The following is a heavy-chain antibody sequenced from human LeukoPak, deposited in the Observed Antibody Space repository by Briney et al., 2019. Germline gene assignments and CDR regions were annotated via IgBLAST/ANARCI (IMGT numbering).Heavy chain of an antibody. CDR1: GGSISSYY. CDR3: ARGMGGNWFDP. Sequence: PSETLSLTCTVSGGSISSYYWSWIRQPPGKGLEWIVYIYYSENTNYNPSLKRRVTISVDTSKNQFSLKLSSVTAAGTAMYYCARGMGGNWFDPWGQGTLVTVSS. J-gene: IGHJ5*02. D-gene: IGHD2-8*01. CDR2: IYYSENT. V-gene: IGHV4-59*01.